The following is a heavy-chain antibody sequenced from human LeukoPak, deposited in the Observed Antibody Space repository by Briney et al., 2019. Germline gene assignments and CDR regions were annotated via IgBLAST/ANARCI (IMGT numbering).Heavy chain of an antibody. CDR1: GFTFSSYS. CDR2: ISSSSSYI. D-gene: IGHD1-20*01. Sequence: GGSLRLSCAASGFTFSSYSMNWVRQAPGKGLEWVSSISSSSSYIYYADSVKGRFTISRDNAKNSLYPQMNSLRAEDTAVYYCARVNWNDPYFDYWGQGTLVTVSS. J-gene: IGHJ4*02. V-gene: IGHV3-21*01. CDR3: ARVNWNDPYFDY.